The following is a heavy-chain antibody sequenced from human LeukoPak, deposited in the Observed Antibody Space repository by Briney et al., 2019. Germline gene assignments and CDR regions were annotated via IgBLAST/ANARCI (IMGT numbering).Heavy chain of an antibody. CDR3: AGYGDYPY. J-gene: IGHJ4*02. V-gene: IGHV3-69-1*01. D-gene: IGHD4-17*01. CDR1: GFYFSAYD. CDR2: FGHSGTI. Sequence: PGGSLRLSCAASGFYFSAYDMHWVRPAPGEGLEWVAYFGHSGTIYYADSVRGRFTISRDNAKNSLHLQMNSLRADDTAVYYCAGYGDYPYWGQGTPVTVSS.